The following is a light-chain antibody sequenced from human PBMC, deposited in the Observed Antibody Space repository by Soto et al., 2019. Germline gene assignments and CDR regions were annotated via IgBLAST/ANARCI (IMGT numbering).Light chain of an antibody. J-gene: IGKJ5*01. V-gene: IGKV3-11*01. CDR2: DAS. Sequence: TVFTQSPATLSLSPGERATLSCRASWNVNSYLAWYQQKPGQAPRLLIYDASNRAAGIPARFSGSGYGTDFTLTISSLEPEDFAIYYCQQRQYWPPITFGQGTRLEIK. CDR1: WNVNSY. CDR3: QQRQYWPPIT.